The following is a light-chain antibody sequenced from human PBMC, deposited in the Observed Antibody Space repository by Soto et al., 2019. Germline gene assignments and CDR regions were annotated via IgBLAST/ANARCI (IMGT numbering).Light chain of an antibody. CDR1: SSDVGGFNF. V-gene: IGLV2-14*01. CDR2: DVS. Sequence: QSALTQPASVSGSPGQSITISCTGTSSDVGGFNFVSWYQQPPGKAPKLMIYDVSHRPSGVSNRFSGSKSGNTASLTISGLQAEDEGGYYCSSYTTSSTIVFGTGTKVTVL. J-gene: IGLJ1*01. CDR3: SSYTTSSTIV.